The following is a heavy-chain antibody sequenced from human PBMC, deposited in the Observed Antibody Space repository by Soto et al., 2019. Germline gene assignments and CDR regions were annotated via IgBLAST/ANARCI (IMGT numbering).Heavy chain of an antibody. J-gene: IGHJ3*02. V-gene: IGHV3-15*01. CDR1: GFTFSNAW. D-gene: IGHD2-8*02. CDR3: AKATATGGGAFDI. CDR2: IKSKTDGGTT. Sequence: GGSLRLSCAASGFTFSNAWMSWVRQAPGKGLEWVGRIKSKTDGGTTDYAAPVKGRFTISRDDSKNTLYLQMNSLTAGDTAVYYCAKATATGGGAFDICGQGTMVTVSS.